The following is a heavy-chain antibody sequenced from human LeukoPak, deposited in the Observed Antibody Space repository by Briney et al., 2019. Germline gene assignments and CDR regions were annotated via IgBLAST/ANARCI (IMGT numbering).Heavy chain of an antibody. V-gene: IGHV3-30*02. CDR3: AKGYSGYDFPSGY. D-gene: IGHD5-12*01. J-gene: IGHJ4*02. Sequence: GGSLRLSCAASGFTFNNYAMNWVRQAPGKGLEWVAFIRYDGSNKYYADSVKGRFTISRDNSKNTLYLQMNSLRAEDTAVYYCAKGYSGYDFPSGYWGQGTLVTVSS. CDR1: GFTFNNYA. CDR2: IRYDGSNK.